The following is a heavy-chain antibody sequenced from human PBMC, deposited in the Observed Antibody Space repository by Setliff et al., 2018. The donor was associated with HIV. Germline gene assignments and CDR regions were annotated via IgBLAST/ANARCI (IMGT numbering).Heavy chain of an antibody. CDR3: GRGSGYLTEY. Sequence: GGSLRLSCAASGFTFSSYAMSWVRQAPERGLEWVSAISGSGGNTYYADSVKGRFTISRDNSKNTLYLQMNSLRAEDTAVYYCGRGSGYLTEYWGQGALVTVSS. D-gene: IGHD5-18*01. J-gene: IGHJ4*02. CDR2: ISGSGGNT. V-gene: IGHV3-23*01. CDR1: GFTFSSYA.